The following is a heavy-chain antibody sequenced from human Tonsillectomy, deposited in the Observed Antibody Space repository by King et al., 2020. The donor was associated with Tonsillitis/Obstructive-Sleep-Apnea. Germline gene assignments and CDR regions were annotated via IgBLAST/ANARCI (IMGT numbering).Heavy chain of an antibody. Sequence: QLVQSGAEVKKPGASVKVSCKASGYTFTSYGISWVRQAPGQGLEWMGWISAYNGNTKYAQKLQGRVTMTTDTSTSTAYMELRSLRSDDTAVYYCARDYYDSSGYYSTLDAVDMWGQGTMVNVSS. CDR1: GYTFTSYG. CDR2: ISAYNGNT. J-gene: IGHJ3*02. V-gene: IGHV1-18*01. D-gene: IGHD3-22*01. CDR3: ARDYYDSSGYYSTLDAVDM.